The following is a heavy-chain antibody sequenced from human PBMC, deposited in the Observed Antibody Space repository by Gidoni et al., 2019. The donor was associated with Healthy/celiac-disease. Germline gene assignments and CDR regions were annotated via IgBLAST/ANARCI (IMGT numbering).Heavy chain of an antibody. V-gene: IGHV1-2*02. J-gene: IGHJ4*02. Sequence: QVQLVQAGAEVQKPGASVKEYCKAPGYTSHGYYMHWVRPAPGQGLAWMGWINPNRGGTTYAQKFQGRVTMTRDTSISTAYMELSRLSSDDTAVYYCARDLGELSGPFDYWCQGTLVTVSS. D-gene: IGHD6-19*01. CDR3: ARDLGELSGPFDY. CDR1: GYTSHGYY. CDR2: INPNRGGT.